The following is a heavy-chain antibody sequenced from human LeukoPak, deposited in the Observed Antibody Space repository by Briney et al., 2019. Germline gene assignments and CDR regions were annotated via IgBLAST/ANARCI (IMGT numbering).Heavy chain of an antibody. CDR1: GFTFSSYE. V-gene: IGHV3-48*03. CDR2: ISSSGSTM. Sequence: GGSLRLSCAASGFTFSSYEMNWVRQAPGKGLEWVSYISSSGSTMYYADSVKGRFTISRDNAKNSLSLQMNSLRAEDTAVYYCARSPAGANYYLDVWGKGTTVTVSS. J-gene: IGHJ6*03. D-gene: IGHD1-14*01. CDR3: ARSPAGANYYLDV.